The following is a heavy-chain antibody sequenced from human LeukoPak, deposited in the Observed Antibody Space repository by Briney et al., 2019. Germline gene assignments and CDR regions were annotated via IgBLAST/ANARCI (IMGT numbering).Heavy chain of an antibody. CDR3: ARGYNGLLYYFDY. D-gene: IGHD1-1*01. CDR2: IYYSGST. J-gene: IGHJ4*02. Sequence: SETLSLTCTVSGGSISSSSYYWGWIRQPPGKGLEWIGSIYYSGSTYYNPSLKSRVTISVDTSKNQFSLKLSSVTAADTAVYYCARGYNGLLYYFDYWGQGTLVTVSS. CDR1: GGSISSSSYY. V-gene: IGHV4-39*07.